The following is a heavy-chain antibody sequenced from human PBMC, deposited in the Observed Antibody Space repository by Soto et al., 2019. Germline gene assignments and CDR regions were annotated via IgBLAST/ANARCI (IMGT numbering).Heavy chain of an antibody. V-gene: IGHV4-39*01. CDR3: ARRIVATETFDY. Sequence: PSETLSLTCTFSGGSISSDSYYWGWIRQSPEKGLEWIASISYSGSTYYNPTLKSRLIISVDTSKNQFSLTVTSVTAADTAVYYCARRIVATETFDYWGQGTLVTVSS. J-gene: IGHJ4*02. D-gene: IGHD5-12*01. CDR1: GGSISSDSYY. CDR2: ISYSGST.